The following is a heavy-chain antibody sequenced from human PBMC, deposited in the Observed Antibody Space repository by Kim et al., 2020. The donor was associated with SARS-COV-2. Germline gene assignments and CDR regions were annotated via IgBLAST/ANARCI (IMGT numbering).Heavy chain of an antibody. CDR1: GDSVSSDTGT. V-gene: IGHV6-1*01. D-gene: IGHD4-4*01. CDR3: SRSGVTITTGGFDP. Sequence: SQTLSLTCAIFGDSVSSDTGTWHWIRQFPSGGLEWLGRTYYRSKWYDDYAVSVESRITINPDASKNQFSLQMISVIPEDTAVYYCSRSGVTITTGGFDPWGQGTLVTVSS. CDR2: TYYRSKWYD. J-gene: IGHJ5*02.